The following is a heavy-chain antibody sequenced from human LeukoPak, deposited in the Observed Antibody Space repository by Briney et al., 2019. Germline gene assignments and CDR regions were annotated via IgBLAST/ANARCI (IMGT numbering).Heavy chain of an antibody. J-gene: IGHJ6*03. CDR1: GGSISSYY. V-gene: IGHV4-59*01. CDR2: IYYSGST. Sequence: SETLSLTCTVSGGSISSYYWSWIRQPPGKGLEGIGYIYYSGSTNYNPSLKSRVTISVDTSKNQFSPKLSSVTAADTAVYYCARITGTFYMDVWGKGTTVTVSS. CDR3: ARITGTFYMDV. D-gene: IGHD1-20*01.